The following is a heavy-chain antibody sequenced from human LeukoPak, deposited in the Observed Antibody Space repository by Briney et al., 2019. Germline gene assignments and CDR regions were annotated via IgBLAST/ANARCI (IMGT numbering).Heavy chain of an antibody. CDR3: AKAYDSVWGSYREFYFDN. CDR2: IYSGGST. CDR1: GFTVSSNY. D-gene: IGHD3-16*02. Sequence: GGSLRLSCAASGFTVSSNYTSWVRQAPGKGLEWVSVIYSGGSTYYADSVKGRFTISRDNSKNTLYLQMNSLRAEDTAVYYCAKAYDSVWGSYREFYFDNWGQGTPVTVSS. J-gene: IGHJ4*02. V-gene: IGHV3-66*01.